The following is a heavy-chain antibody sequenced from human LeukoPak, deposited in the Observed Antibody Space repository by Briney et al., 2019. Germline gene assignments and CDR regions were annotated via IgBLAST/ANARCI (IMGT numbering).Heavy chain of an antibody. CDR2: MNPNSGNT. J-gene: IGHJ4*02. Sequence: ASVKDSCKASGYIFTSYGISWVRQATGQGLEWMGWMNPNSGNTGYAQKFQGRVTMTRNTSINTAYMELNSLRSEDTAVYYCARANPLDYWGQGTLVTVSS. CDR3: ARANPLDY. V-gene: IGHV1-8*01. CDR1: GYIFTSYG.